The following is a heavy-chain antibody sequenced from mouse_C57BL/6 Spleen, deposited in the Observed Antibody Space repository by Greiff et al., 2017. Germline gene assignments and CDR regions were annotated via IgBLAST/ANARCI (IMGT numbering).Heavy chain of an antibody. V-gene: IGHV5-12*01. D-gene: IGHD1-1*01. J-gene: IGHJ4*01. CDR1: GFTFSDYY. Sequence: EVMLVESGGGLVQPGGSLKLSCAASGFTFSDYYMYWVRQTPEKRLEWVAYISNGGGSTYYPDTVKGRFTISRDNAKNTLYLQMSRLKSEDTAMYYCARTYYGSSHYYAMDYWGQGTSGTVSS. CDR3: ARTYYGSSHYYAMDY. CDR2: ISNGGGST.